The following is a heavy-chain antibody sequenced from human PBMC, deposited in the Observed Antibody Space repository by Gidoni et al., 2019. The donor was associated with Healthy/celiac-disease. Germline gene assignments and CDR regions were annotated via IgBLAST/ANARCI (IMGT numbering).Heavy chain of an antibody. Sequence: QVQLVQSGAEVKKPGASVKVSCKASGYTFTSYYMHWLRQAPGQGLEWMGIINPSGGSTSYAQKFQGRVTMTRDTSTSTVYMELSSLRSEDTAVYYCARGDCSSTSCSDPVYYYYGMDVWGQGTTVTVSS. J-gene: IGHJ6*02. CDR3: ARGDCSSTSCSDPVYYYYGMDV. CDR1: GYTFTSYY. CDR2: INPSGGST. V-gene: IGHV1-46*01. D-gene: IGHD2-2*01.